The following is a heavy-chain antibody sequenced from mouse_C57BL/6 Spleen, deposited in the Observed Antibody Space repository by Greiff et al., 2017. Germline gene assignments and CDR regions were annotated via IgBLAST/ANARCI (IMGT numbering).Heavy chain of an antibody. J-gene: IGHJ2*01. D-gene: IGHD1-1*01. CDR2: IVPSDSDT. CDR3: ARTHYYGGSYGYVDY. CDR1: GYTFTSYW. Sequence: QVQLQQPGAELVMPVASVKLSCKVSGYTFTSYWMHWVKQRPGQGLEWIGEIVPSDSDTNYNQKFKGKFTLTVDKSSSTAYMQLSSLTSEDSAVYFCARTHYYGGSYGYVDYWGQGTTLTVSS. V-gene: IGHV1-69*01.